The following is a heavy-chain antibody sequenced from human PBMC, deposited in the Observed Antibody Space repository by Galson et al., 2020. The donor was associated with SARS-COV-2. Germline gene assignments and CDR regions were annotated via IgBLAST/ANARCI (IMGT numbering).Heavy chain of an antibody. V-gene: IGHV3-30*04. CDR2: ISYDGSNK. CDR3: ARALGGSYNGGFDY. CDR1: GFTFSSYA. J-gene: IGHJ4*02. Sequence: GGSLRLSCAASGFTFSSYAMHWVRQAPGKGLEWVAVISYDGSNKYYADSVKGRFTISRDNSKNTLYLQMNSLRAEDTAVYYCARALGGSYNGGFDYWGQGTLVTVSS. D-gene: IGHD1-26*01.